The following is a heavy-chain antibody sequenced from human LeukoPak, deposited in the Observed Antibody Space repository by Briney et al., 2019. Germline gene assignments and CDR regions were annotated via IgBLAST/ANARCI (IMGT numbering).Heavy chain of an antibody. Sequence: SETLSLTCTVSGGSINSSSYYWVWIRQPPGKGLEWIGTIYYTGSPYYNPSLKGRVTISIDTSKNQFSLKLSSVTAADTAVYCCARRGGYYGSGKTYWFDPWGQGTLVTVSS. CDR2: IYYTGSP. CDR1: GGSINSSSYY. V-gene: IGHV4-39*01. J-gene: IGHJ5*02. D-gene: IGHD3-10*01. CDR3: ARRGGYYGSGKTYWFDP.